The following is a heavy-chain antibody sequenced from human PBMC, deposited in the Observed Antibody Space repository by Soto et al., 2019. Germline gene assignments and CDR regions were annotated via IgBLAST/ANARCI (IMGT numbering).Heavy chain of an antibody. CDR1: GLSVPANY. J-gene: IGHJ3*02. V-gene: IGHV3-53*01. CDR3: ARRDDSETFDI. CDR2: IYRGGGT. D-gene: IGHD5-18*01. Sequence: ESGGGLIQPGGSLRLICAASGLSVPANYMTWVRQAPGKGLEWLSIIYRGGGTYYADSLKGRAIISRDGSRNMVFLQMNSLTAEDAGVYYCARRDDSETFDIWGRGTVVNVSS.